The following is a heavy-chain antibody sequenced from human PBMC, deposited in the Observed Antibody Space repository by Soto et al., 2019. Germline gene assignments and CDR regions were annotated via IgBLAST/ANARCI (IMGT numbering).Heavy chain of an antibody. J-gene: IGHJ4*02. V-gene: IGHV3-53*01. CDR1: GFTVSSNY. Sequence: HPGGSLRLSCAASGFTVSSNYMSWVRQAPGKGLEWVSVIYSGGSTYYADSVKGRFTISRDNSKNTLYLQMNSLRAEDTAVYYCGYSSSIRPIDYRAQGTPVTVSS. D-gene: IGHD6-6*01. CDR3: GYSSSIRPIDY. CDR2: IYSGGST.